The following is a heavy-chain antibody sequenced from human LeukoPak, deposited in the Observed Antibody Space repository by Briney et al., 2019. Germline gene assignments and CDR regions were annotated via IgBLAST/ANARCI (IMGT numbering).Heavy chain of an antibody. J-gene: IGHJ4*02. CDR3: ARRDINSGWSFDD. V-gene: IGHV4-4*07. D-gene: IGHD6-19*01. CDR1: GDSIGNYH. CDR2: IHSSGST. Sequence: SETLSLTCTVSGDSIGNYHWSWIRQPAGKGLEWIAQIHSSGSTNYNPPLKSRVSMSIDTTEDQVSLTIRSVTAADTAFYYCARRDINSGWSFDDWGQGILVIVSS.